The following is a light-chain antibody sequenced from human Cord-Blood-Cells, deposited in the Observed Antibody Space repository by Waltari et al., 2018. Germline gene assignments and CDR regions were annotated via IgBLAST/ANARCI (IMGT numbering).Light chain of an antibody. J-gene: IGLJ3*02. CDR1: SGSIASNY. Sequence: NFMLTQPHSVSESPGETVTISYTRSSGSIASNYVRWYQQRPGSSPTTVIYEDNQRPSGVPDRFSGSIDSSSNSASLTISGLKTEDEADYYCQSYDSSNRVFGGGTKLTVL. V-gene: IGLV6-57*01. CDR3: QSYDSSNRV. CDR2: EDN.